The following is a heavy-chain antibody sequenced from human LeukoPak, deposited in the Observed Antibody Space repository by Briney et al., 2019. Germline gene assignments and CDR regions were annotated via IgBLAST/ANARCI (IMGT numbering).Heavy chain of an antibody. CDR3: ARSVQLERLFDY. D-gene: IGHD1-1*01. CDR2: IKQDGSII. Sequence: TGGSLRLSCAASGFTFSSYWMSWVRQAPGKGLEWVANIKQDGSIINYVDSVKGRFTISRDNAKNSLYLQMNSLRAEDTAVYYCARSVQLERLFDYWGQGTLVTVSS. CDR1: GFTFSSYW. J-gene: IGHJ4*02. V-gene: IGHV3-7*01.